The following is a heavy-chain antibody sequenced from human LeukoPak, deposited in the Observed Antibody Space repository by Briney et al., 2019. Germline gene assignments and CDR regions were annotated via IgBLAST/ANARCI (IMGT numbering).Heavy chain of an antibody. CDR1: GFTFDDYA. V-gene: IGHV3-9*01. Sequence: GRSLRLSCAASGFTFDDYAVHWVRQAPGKGLEWVSGISWNSGSKGYADSVKGRFIISRDDAKNSLFLQMNSLRVEDTAVYYCARDNKIGYQLGWFDPWGQGTLVTVSS. CDR3: ARDNKIGYQLGWFDP. CDR2: ISWNSGSK. D-gene: IGHD2-2*01. J-gene: IGHJ5*02.